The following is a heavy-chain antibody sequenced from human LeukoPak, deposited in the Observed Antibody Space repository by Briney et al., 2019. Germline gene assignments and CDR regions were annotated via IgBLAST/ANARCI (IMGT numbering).Heavy chain of an antibody. Sequence: GASVKVSCKASGGTFSSYAISWVRQAPGQGLEWMGRIIPILGIANYAQKFQGRVTMTEDTSTDTAYMELSSLRSEDTAVYYCATYLRGSGSHNLYGMDVWGQGTTVTVSS. CDR1: GGTFSSYA. J-gene: IGHJ6*02. D-gene: IGHD1-26*01. CDR2: IIPILGIA. CDR3: ATYLRGSGSHNLYGMDV. V-gene: IGHV1-69*04.